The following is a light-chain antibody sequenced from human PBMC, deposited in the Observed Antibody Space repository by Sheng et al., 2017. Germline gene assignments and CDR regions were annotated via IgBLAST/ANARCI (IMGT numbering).Light chain of an antibody. V-gene: IGKV1-33*01. Sequence: DIQMTQSPSSLSASVGHRVTITCRASQSIITYLNWYQQKPGKAPKLLIYGAFNLETGVPARFSGGRSGTHFTFTISSLQPEDIATYHCQQYDDLAFTFGPGTKVDIK. CDR2: GAF. CDR3: QQYDDLAFT. J-gene: IGKJ3*01. CDR1: QSIITY.